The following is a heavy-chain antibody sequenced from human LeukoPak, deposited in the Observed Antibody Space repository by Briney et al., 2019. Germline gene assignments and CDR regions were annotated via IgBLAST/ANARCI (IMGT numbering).Heavy chain of an antibody. D-gene: IGHD6-13*01. CDR2: ISYDGSNK. CDR3: ARDSYAAGSFDY. Sequence: PGGYLRLSCAASGFTFSSYAMHRVRQAPGKGLEWVAVISYDGSNKYYADSVKGRFTISRDNSKNTLYLQMNSLRAEDTAVYYCARDSYAAGSFDYWGQGTLVTVSS. J-gene: IGHJ4*02. V-gene: IGHV3-30*04. CDR1: GFTFSSYA.